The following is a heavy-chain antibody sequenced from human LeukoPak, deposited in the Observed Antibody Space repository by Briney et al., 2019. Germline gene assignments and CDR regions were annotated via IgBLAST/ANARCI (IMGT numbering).Heavy chain of an antibody. V-gene: IGHV4-39*01. Sequence: SETLSLTCTVSGGSISSSSCYWGWIRQPPGKGLEWIGSIYYSGSTYYNPSLKSRVTISVDTSKNQFSLKLSSVTAADTAVYYCARASGIGVFVDYLGQGTLVTVSS. D-gene: IGHD3-10*01. CDR1: GGSISSSSCY. J-gene: IGHJ4*02. CDR2: IYYSGST. CDR3: ARASGIGVFVDY.